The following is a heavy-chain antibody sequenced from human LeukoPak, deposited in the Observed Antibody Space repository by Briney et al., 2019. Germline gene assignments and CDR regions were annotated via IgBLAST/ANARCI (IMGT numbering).Heavy chain of an antibody. D-gene: IGHD3-10*02. J-gene: IGHJ6*04. CDR1: GFTFSSYA. CDR2: ISVSGGST. CDR3: AELGITMIGGV. V-gene: IGHV3-23*01. Sequence: GGSLRLSCAASGFTFSSYAMSWVRQAPGKGLEWVSAISVSGGSTYYADSVQGRFTISRDNSKNSLYLQMNSLGAEDTAVYCCAELGITMIGGVWGKGTTVTISS.